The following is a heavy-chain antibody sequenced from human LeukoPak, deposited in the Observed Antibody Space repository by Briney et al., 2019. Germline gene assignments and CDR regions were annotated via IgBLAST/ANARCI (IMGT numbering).Heavy chain of an antibody. CDR2: INPKTGVT. CDR3: ARDIILDS. CDR1: GYTFGDYY. D-gene: IGHD1-14*01. J-gene: IGHJ5*01. Sequence: VSVKVSCKASGYTFGDYYLTWVRQAPGQGFEWLGWINPKTGVTKYAQKFLGRVTMTSDTSTSTAYMELSRLTSDDTAHYFCARDIILDSWGQGTLVTVSS. V-gene: IGHV1-2*02.